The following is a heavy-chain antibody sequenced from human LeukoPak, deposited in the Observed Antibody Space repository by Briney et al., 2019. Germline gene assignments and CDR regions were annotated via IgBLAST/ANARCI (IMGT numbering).Heavy chain of an antibody. CDR2: IIPIFGTA. D-gene: IGHD2-15*01. J-gene: IGHJ3*02. CDR1: GGTFSSYA. V-gene: IGHV1-69*01. CDR3: ARGGPSILVVVAAQYDAFDI. Sequence: SVKASCKASGGTFSSYAISWVRQAPGQGLEWMGGIIPIFGTANYAQKFQGRVTITADESTSIAYMELSSLRSEDTAVYYCARGGPSILVVVAAQYDAFDIWGQGTMVTVSS.